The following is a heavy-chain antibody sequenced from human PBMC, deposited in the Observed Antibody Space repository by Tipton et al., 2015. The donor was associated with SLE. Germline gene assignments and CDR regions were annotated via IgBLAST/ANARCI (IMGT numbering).Heavy chain of an antibody. Sequence: GSLRLSCAASGFTFSSYWISWVRQAPGKGLEWVANIKQDGSEKYYVDSVKGRFTISRDNAKNSLYLQMNSLRAEDTAVYYCARVMYSSSSFDYWGQGTLVTVSS. CDR3: ARVMYSSSSFDY. J-gene: IGHJ4*02. V-gene: IGHV3-7*01. CDR1: GFTFSSYW. CDR2: IKQDGSEK. D-gene: IGHD6-6*01.